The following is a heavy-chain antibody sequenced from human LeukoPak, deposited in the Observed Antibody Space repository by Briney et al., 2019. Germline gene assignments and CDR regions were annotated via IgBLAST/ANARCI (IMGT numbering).Heavy chain of an antibody. D-gene: IGHD3-3*01. CDR1: GFTFSSYW. CDR2: IKQDGSEK. CDR3: ARENRHYDFWSGASTSTYYFDY. J-gene: IGHJ4*02. Sequence: PGGSLRLSCAASGFTFSSYWMSWVRQAPGKGLEWVANIKQDGSEKYYVDSVKGRFTISRDNAKNSLYLQMNSLRAEDTAVYYCARENRHYDFWSGASTSTYYFDYWGQGTLVTVSS. V-gene: IGHV3-7*01.